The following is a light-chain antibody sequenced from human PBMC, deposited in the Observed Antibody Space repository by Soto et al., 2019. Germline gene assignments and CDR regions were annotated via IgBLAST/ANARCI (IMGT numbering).Light chain of an antibody. J-gene: IGKJ1*01. CDR1: QSINNY. CDR3: QQSYSTPWT. Sequence: DIQMTQSPSSLSASVGDRVSITCRASQSINNYLNWYQQKPGEAPKVLIYAASSLQSGVPPRFSGSGSGTDFTLTISTLQPDDLATYYCQQSYSTPWTFGQGTKVDIK. CDR2: AAS. V-gene: IGKV1-39*01.